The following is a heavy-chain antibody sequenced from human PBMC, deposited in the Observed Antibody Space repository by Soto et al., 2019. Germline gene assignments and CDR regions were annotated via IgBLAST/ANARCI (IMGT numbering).Heavy chain of an antibody. Sequence: SETLSLTCTVSGSSISPFYWSWIRQPPGRGLEWIGYIYYTGSTKYNPSLKSRVTLSLGTSRNQLSLKLSSVTAADTAVYFCTRVGGYDCDYPNFDYPGPGTMGTFSS. CDR3: TRVGGYDCDYPNFDY. V-gene: IGHV4-59*01. D-gene: IGHD4-17*01. J-gene: IGHJ4*02. CDR2: IYYTGST. CDR1: GSSISPFY.